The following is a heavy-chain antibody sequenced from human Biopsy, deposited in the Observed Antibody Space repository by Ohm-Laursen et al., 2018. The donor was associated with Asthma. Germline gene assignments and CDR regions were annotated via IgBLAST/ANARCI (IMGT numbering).Heavy chain of an antibody. CDR1: GFTFSTSC. J-gene: IGHJ4*02. D-gene: IGHD2-15*01. V-gene: IGHV3-7*05. CDR3: ARDVDLRSVY. Sequence: SLRLSCAASGFTFSTSCVTWVRQAPGKGLEWVANIKEDGSEKNYVDSVKGRFTISRDNGKNSLYLQMNSLRAEDTAVYYCARDVDLRSVYWGQGTLVTVSS. CDR2: IKEDGSEK.